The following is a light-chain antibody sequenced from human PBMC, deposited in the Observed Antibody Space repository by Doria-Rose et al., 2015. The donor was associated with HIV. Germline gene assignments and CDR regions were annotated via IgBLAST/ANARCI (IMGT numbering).Light chain of an antibody. CDR3: ASYTASSTYV. J-gene: IGLJ1*01. CDR2: DVT. Sequence: SWYQQHPGNAPKLLIYDVTKRPSGVSDRLSGSKSDNTASLSISGLQSEDEAIYYCASYTASSTYVFGTGTEVNVL. V-gene: IGLV2-14*03.